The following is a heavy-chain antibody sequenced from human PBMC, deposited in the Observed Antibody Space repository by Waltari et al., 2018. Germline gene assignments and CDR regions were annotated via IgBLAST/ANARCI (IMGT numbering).Heavy chain of an antibody. Sequence: QVQLVQSGAEVTKPAASVKVSCKASGYTFTSYAMHWVRQAPGQRLEWMGWINAGNGNTKYSQEFQGRVTITRDTSASTAYMELSSLRSEDMAVYYCARDIYGYSSSWYYFDYWGQGTLVTVSS. CDR2: INAGNGNT. CDR3: ARDIYGYSSSWYYFDY. D-gene: IGHD6-13*01. CDR1: GYTFTSYA. J-gene: IGHJ4*02. V-gene: IGHV1-3*03.